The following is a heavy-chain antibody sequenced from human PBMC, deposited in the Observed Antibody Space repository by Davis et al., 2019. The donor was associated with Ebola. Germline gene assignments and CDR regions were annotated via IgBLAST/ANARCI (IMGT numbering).Heavy chain of an antibody. CDR1: GFTFDDYA. V-gene: IGHV3-74*01. J-gene: IGHJ4*02. CDR3: ARGDYDILTGYVDY. D-gene: IGHD3-9*01. CDR2: INSDGSST. Sequence: HTGGSLRLSCAASGFTFDDYAMHWVRQAPGKGLVWVSRINSDGSSTSYADSVKGRFTISRDNAKNTLDLQMNSLRAEDTAVYYCARGDYDILTGYVDYWGQGTLVTVSS.